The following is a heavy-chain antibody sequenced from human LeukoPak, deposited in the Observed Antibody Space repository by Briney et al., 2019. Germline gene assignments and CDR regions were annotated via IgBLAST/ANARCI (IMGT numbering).Heavy chain of an antibody. V-gene: IGHV3-30-3*01. Sequence: GRSLRLSCAASGFTFSSYAMHWVRQAPGKGLEWVAFISYDGSNKYYADSVKGRFTISRDNSKNTLYLQMNSLRAEDTAVYYCARGGRGYCSGGSCYSYYFDYWGQGTLVTVSS. CDR3: ARGGRGYCSGGSCYSYYFDY. D-gene: IGHD2-15*01. CDR2: ISYDGSNK. CDR1: GFTFSSYA. J-gene: IGHJ4*02.